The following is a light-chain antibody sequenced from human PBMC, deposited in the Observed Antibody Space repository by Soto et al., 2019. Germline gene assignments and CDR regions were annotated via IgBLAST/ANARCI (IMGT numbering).Light chain of an antibody. CDR2: AAS. V-gene: IGKV1-6*01. J-gene: IGKJ1*01. CDR3: QQYNSWLWT. CDR1: QGIRND. Sequence: IQMTQSPSSLSASVGDTVTITCRASQGIRNDLGWYQQKPGKAPKLLIYAASSLQSGVPSRFSGSGSGTDFTLTISSLQPEDSAVYYCQQYNSWLWTFGQGTKVDIK.